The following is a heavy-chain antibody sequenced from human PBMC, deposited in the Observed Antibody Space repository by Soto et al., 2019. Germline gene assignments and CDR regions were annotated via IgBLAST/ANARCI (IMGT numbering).Heavy chain of an antibody. CDR1: GASIYNGGYF. D-gene: IGHD5-18*01. V-gene: IGHV4-30-4*01. J-gene: IGHJ4*02. CDR3: ARSGYSYGPNPLLY. Sequence: SETLSLTCSVSGASIYNGGYFWSWIRQSPGKGLEWIGHILNSGSPYNNPSLESRVTISADTSMNQFSLALTSVTAADTAMYYCARSGYSYGPNPLLYWGQGTLVTVSS. CDR2: ILNSGSP.